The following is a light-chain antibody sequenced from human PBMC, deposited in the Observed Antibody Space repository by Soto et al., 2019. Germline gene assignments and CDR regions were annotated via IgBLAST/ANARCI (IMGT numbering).Light chain of an antibody. CDR2: GNS. CDR3: QSYDSSLSVV. Sequence: QSVLTQPPSVSGAPGQRVTISRTGSSSNIGAGYDVHWYQQRPGTAPQLLIYGNSKRPSGIPDRFSGSKSGTSASLAITGVKAEDEADYYCQSYDSSLSVVFGGGTKLTVL. J-gene: IGLJ2*01. V-gene: IGLV1-40*01. CDR1: SSNIGAGYD.